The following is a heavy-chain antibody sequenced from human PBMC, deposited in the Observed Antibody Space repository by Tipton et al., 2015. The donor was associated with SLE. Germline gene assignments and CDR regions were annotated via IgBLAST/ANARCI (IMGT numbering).Heavy chain of an antibody. J-gene: IGHJ4*02. CDR2: IYYSGST. CDR3: ARATGTSYFDY. Sequence: LRLSCTVSGGSISSSSYYWGWIRQPPGKGLEWIGSIYYSGSTYYNPSLKSRVTISVDTSKNQFSLKLSSVTAADTAVYYCARATGTSYFDYWGQGTLVTVSS. D-gene: IGHD1-1*01. V-gene: IGHV4-39*07. CDR1: GGSISSSSYY.